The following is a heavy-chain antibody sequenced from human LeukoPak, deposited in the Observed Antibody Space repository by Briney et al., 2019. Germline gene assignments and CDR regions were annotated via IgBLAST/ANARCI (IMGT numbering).Heavy chain of an antibody. V-gene: IGHV3-23*01. CDR2: ISGSGGST. CDR1: GFTFSSYA. CDR3: AKSRAIVVVVAATPLDY. D-gene: IGHD2-15*01. J-gene: IGHJ4*02. Sequence: PGGSLRLSCAASGFTFSSYAMSWVRQAPGKGLEWVPAISGSGGSTYYADSVKGRFTISRDNSKNTLYLQMNSLRAEDTAVYYCAKSRAIVVVVAATPLDYWGQGTLVTVSS.